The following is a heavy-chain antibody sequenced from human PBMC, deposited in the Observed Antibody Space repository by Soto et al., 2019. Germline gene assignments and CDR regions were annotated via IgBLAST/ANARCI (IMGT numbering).Heavy chain of an antibody. J-gene: IGHJ4*02. CDR1: GGSISSSSYY. CDR2: IYYSGST. CDR3: ARLGNYYGSGSYFGFDYFDY. V-gene: IGHV4-39*01. Sequence: SETLSLTCTVSGGSISSSSYYWGWIRQPPGKGLEWIGSIYYSGSTYYNPSLKSRVTISVDTSKNRFSLKLSSVTAADTAVYYCARLGNYYGSGSYFGFDYFDYWGQGTLVTVSS. D-gene: IGHD3-10*01.